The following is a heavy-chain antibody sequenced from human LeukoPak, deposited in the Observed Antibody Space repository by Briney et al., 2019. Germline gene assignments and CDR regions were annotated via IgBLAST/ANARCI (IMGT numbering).Heavy chain of an antibody. CDR1: GFTFSSYS. J-gene: IGHJ6*03. Sequence: PGGSLRLSCAASGFTFSSYSMNWVRQAPGKGLEWVSSISSSSSYIYYADSVKGRFTISRDNAKNSLYLQMNSLRAEDTAVYYCAGSSSSDYYYYYMDVWGKGTTVTVSS. CDR2: ISSSSSYI. CDR3: AGSSSSDYYYYYMDV. D-gene: IGHD6-6*01. V-gene: IGHV3-21*01.